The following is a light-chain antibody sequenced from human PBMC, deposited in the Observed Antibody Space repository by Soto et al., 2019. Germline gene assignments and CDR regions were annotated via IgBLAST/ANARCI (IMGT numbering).Light chain of an antibody. CDR1: QSISSY. CDR3: QQRGNWPLT. V-gene: IGKV3-11*01. J-gene: IGKJ4*01. Sequence: ETVLTQSPATLSLSPGERATLSCRASQSISSYLIWYQQKPGQAPSLLIYDASTRATGIPTRFSGSGSGTDFTLTISGLEPEDFAVYSCQQRGNWPLTFGGGTKVEI. CDR2: DAS.